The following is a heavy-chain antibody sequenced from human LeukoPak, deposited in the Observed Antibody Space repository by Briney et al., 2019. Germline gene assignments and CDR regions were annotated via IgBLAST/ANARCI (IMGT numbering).Heavy chain of an antibody. J-gene: IGHJ4*02. CDR1: GYTFTSYD. V-gene: IGHV1-8*01. Sequence: ASVKVSCKASGYTFTSYDINWVRQATGQGLKWMGWMNPNSGNTGYAQKFQGRVTMTRNTSISTAYMELSSLRSEDTAVYYCARAPGGIMVSLLRKYYFDYWGQGTLVTVSS. CDR2: MNPNSGNT. CDR3: ARAPGGIMVSLLRKYYFDY. D-gene: IGHD2-8*01.